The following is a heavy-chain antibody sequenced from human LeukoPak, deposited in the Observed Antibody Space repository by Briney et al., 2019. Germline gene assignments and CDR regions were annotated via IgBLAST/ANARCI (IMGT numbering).Heavy chain of an antibody. Sequence: GGSLRLSCAASGFTFSSYNMNWVRQAPGKGLEWVSSITSDSRYMYYADSVKGRFTISRDNAKNSLFLQMSSLRADDTAIYYCARAGELRYMDVWGKGTAVTVSS. CDR3: ARAGELRYMDV. CDR2: ITSDSRYM. V-gene: IGHV3-21*01. J-gene: IGHJ6*03. D-gene: IGHD3-16*01. CDR1: GFTFSSYN.